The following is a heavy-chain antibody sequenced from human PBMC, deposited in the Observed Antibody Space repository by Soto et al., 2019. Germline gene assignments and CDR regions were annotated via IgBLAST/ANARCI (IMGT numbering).Heavy chain of an antibody. CDR1: GFTFSSYA. CDR3: AKDLGDVSGWRTYYYYGMDV. V-gene: IGHV3-23*01. D-gene: IGHD6-19*01. J-gene: IGHJ6*02. CDR2: ISGSGGST. Sequence: PGGSLRLSCAASGFTFSSYATSWVRQAPGKGLEWVSAISGSGGSTYYADSVKGRFTISRDNSKNTLYLQMNSLRAEDTAVYYYAKDLGDVSGWRTYYYYGMDVWGQGTTVTVSS.